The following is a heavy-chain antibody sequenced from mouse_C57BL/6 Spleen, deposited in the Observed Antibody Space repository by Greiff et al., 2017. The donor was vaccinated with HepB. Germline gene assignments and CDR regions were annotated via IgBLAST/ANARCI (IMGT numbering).Heavy chain of an antibody. Sequence: VQLQQSGAELVRPGTSVKVSCKASGYAFTNYLIEWVKQRPGQGLEWIGVINPGSGGTNYNEKFKGKATLTADKSSSTAYMQLSSLTSEDSAVYCCAYYSNSWFAYWGQGTLVTVSA. J-gene: IGHJ3*01. V-gene: IGHV1-54*01. D-gene: IGHD2-5*01. CDR3: AYYSNSWFAY. CDR1: GYAFTNYL. CDR2: INPGSGGT.